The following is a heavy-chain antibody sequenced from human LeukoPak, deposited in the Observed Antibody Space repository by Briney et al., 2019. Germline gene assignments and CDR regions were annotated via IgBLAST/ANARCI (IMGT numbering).Heavy chain of an antibody. CDR3: ARDLWGIMITFGGVIVPYAFDI. V-gene: IGHV1-2*02. CDR1: GYTFTSYG. Sequence: GASVKVSCKASGYTFTSYGISWVRQAPGQGLEWMGWINPNSGGTNYAQKFQGRVTMTRDTSISTAYMELSRLRSDDTAVYYCARDLWGIMITFGGVIVPYAFDIWGQGTMVTVSS. CDR2: INPNSGGT. D-gene: IGHD3-16*02. J-gene: IGHJ3*02.